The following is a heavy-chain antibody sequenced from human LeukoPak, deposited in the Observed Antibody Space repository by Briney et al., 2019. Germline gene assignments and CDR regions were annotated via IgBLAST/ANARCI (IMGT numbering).Heavy chain of an antibody. CDR3: ALGYAMNY. Sequence: SGGSLRFSGAASGFTFSTYDIVGSGQAPGKGLEWVSGISGSGGGTYYADSVKGRITIFRDNSKNTLYLQMNSLRVEDTAVYYCALGYAMNYWGQGTLVTVSS. J-gene: IGHJ4*02. CDR2: ISGSGGGT. V-gene: IGHV3-23*01. CDR1: GFTFSTYD. D-gene: IGHD2-8*01.